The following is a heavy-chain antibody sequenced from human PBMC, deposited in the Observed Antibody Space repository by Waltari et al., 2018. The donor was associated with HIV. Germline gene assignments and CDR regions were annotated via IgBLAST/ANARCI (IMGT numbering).Heavy chain of an antibody. V-gene: IGHV3-21*01. Sequence: EVQLVESGGGLVKPGGSLRLSCGVSGFAVNTYTMNWVRQAPGKGLEWVSSISKSSDYISYADSVKGRFTISRDSAKNSLYLQMNSLRAEDTAVYYCAAPGGMDVWGQGTTVTVSS. CDR3: AAPGGMDV. CDR2: ISKSSDYI. CDR1: GFAVNTYT. J-gene: IGHJ6*02.